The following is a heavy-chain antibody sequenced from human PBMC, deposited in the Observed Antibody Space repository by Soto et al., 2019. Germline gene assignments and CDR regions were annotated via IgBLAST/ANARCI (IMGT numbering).Heavy chain of an antibody. V-gene: IGHV3-49*04. CDR2: IRRNAYGGTT. CDR1: GFTFGDYA. Sequence: EVRLVESGGGLVQPGRSLRLSCTTSGFTFGDYALSWVRQAPGKGLGWVGFIRRNAYGGTTDYAASVKGRFTISRDDSKSIAYLQMNSLRTEDTALYYCTRASSLDFDFWGQGTLVTVSS. J-gene: IGHJ4*02. CDR3: TRASSLDFDF. D-gene: IGHD3-16*01.